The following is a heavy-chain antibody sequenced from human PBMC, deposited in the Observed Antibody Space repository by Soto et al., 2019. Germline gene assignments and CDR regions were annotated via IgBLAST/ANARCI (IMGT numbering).Heavy chain of an antibody. D-gene: IGHD3-22*01. J-gene: IGHJ4*02. Sequence: SVKVSCKASGGTFSSYAISWVRQAPGQGLEWMGWIIPICGTANYAQKFQGRVTITRDTSTSTAYMELSRLRSDDTAVYYCARPPLAYYDSSGYYSWGQGTLVTVSS. V-gene: IGHV1-69*05. CDR3: ARPPLAYYDSSGYYS. CDR1: GGTFSSYA. CDR2: IIPICGTA.